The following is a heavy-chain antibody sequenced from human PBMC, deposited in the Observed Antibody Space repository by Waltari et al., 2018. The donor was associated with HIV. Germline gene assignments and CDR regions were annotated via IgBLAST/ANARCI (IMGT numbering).Heavy chain of an antibody. Sequence: EVQVVESGGGLVPPGGSLRPSCAATGFPFSSYEINWVRQAPGKGLEWVSYISSSGSTIDFADSVKGRFTMSRDNARNSLYLRMNSLRAEDTAVYYCARAFMIRGTGAFDIWGQGTMVTVSS. CDR3: ARAFMIRGTGAFDI. D-gene: IGHD3-10*01. CDR2: ISSSGSTI. V-gene: IGHV3-48*03. J-gene: IGHJ3*02. CDR1: GFPFSSYE.